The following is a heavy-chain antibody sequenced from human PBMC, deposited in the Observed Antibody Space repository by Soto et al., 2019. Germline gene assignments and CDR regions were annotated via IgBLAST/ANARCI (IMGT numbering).Heavy chain of an antibody. CDR3: TKDSYSTMIVVRFEY. V-gene: IGHV3-15*07. CDR2: IKSKTDGGTT. CDR1: GFTFSNAW. D-gene: IGHD3-22*01. J-gene: IGHJ4*01. Sequence: LRLSCAASGFTFSNAWINWVRQAPGKGLEWVGRIKSKTDGGTTDFAAPVKGRFAISRDDSKDMVYLQMNSLKTEDTGIYYCTKDSYSTMIVVRFEYWGHGTLVTVSS.